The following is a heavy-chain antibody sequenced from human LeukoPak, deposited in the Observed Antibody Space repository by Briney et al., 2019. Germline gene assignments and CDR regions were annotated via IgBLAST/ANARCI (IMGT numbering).Heavy chain of an antibody. CDR3: AKDLSVVVVAATPVDY. CDR2: ISGSGGST. Sequence: GGSLRLSCAASGFTFSSYAMSWVRQAPGKGLEWVSAISGSGGSTYYADSVKGRFTISRDNSKNTLYLQMNSLRAEDTAVYYCAKDLSVVVVAATPVDYWGQGTLVTVSS. J-gene: IGHJ4*02. D-gene: IGHD2-15*01. CDR1: GFTFSSYA. V-gene: IGHV3-23*01.